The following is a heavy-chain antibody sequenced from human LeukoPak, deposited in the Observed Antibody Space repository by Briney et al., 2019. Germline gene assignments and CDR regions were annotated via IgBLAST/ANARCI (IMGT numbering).Heavy chain of an antibody. CDR2: VLGSGVPT. CDR1: GIIFSKYG. V-gene: IGHV3-23*01. D-gene: IGHD4-17*01. Sequence: PGGSLRLSCAASGIIFSKYGMSWVRQAPGKGLEWVATVLGSGVPTYYADSVQGRFTISRDSSKNTLYLQMSSLRAEDTAIYYCAKGPNGDYIGTFDIWGQGTMAIVS. CDR3: AKGPNGDYIGTFDI. J-gene: IGHJ3*02.